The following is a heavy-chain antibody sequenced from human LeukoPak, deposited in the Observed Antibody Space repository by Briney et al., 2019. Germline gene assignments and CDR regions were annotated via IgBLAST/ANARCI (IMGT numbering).Heavy chain of an antibody. CDR1: GLAFSAHK. D-gene: IGHD2-15*01. CDR2: ISTDGYTT. CDR3: VVGGSPGY. J-gene: IGHJ4*02. V-gene: IGHV3-74*01. Sequence: GGSLRLSCAASGLAFSAHKMHWVRQAPRKGLVWVSRISTDGYTTDYADFVQGRFTASRDNTKNTWSLEMNSLRAEDTAVYYCVVGGSPGYWGQGTLVTVSS.